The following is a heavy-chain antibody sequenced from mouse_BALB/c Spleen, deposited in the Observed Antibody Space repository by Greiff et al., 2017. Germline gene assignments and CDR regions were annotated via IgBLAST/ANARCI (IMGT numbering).Heavy chain of an antibody. V-gene: IGHV2-9-2*01. CDR2: IWTGGGT. J-gene: IGHJ4*01. Sequence: VKLMESGPGLVAPSQSLSITCTVSGFSLTSYDISWIRQPPGKGLEWLGVIWTGGGTNYNSAFMSRLSISKDNSKSQVFLKMNSLQTDDTAIYYCVRDKGWTAMDYWGQGTSVTVSS. CDR1: GFSLTSYD. CDR3: VRDKGWTAMDY. D-gene: IGHD2-3*01.